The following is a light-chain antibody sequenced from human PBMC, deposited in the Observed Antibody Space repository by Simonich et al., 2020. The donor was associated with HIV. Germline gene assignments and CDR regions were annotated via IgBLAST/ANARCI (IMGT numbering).Light chain of an antibody. CDR1: QSISTN. J-gene: IGKJ4*01. Sequence: EIVMPQSPATLSVSPGARATLSCPASQSISTNLAWYQQKPGQAPRRLIYGASTRATGIPARFTGSGSGTEFTLTISSMQSEEFAVYYCHQYNKLPPLTVGGGTKVEIK. CDR2: GAS. CDR3: HQYNKLPPLT. V-gene: IGKV3-15*01.